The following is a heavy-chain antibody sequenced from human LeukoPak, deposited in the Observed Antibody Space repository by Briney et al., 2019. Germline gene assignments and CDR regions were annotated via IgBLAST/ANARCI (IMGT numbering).Heavy chain of an antibody. J-gene: IGHJ4*02. D-gene: IGHD4-17*01. CDR1: RSTFTSYC. CDR2: ISGSGGNT. Sequence: GGSRRPSCPLARSTFTSYCIRWVRQPARDWLGWVSAISGSGGNTYYADSVKGRFTISRDNSKNHLYLQMNRLRAEDTAVYYCAKDLPDYGDYVEGYWGQGTLVTVSS. CDR3: AKDLPDYGDYVEGY. V-gene: IGHV3-23*01.